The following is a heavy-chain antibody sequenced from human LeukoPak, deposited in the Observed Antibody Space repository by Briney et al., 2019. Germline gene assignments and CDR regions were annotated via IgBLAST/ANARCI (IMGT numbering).Heavy chain of an antibody. Sequence: GGSLRLSCAASGFSFITYGIHWVRQAPGKGLEWVAFIRYDGSNRFYADSVRGRFTISRDNSKNTVYLQMNSLRAEDTAVYYCAKSIGAVGDFWGQGTLVTVSA. CDR2: IRYDGSNR. CDR3: AKSIGAVGDF. J-gene: IGHJ4*02. V-gene: IGHV3-30*02. CDR1: GFSFITYG. D-gene: IGHD6-13*01.